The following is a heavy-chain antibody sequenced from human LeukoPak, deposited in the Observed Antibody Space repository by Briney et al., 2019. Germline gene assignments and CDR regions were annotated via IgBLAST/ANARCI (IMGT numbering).Heavy chain of an antibody. CDR3: ARVPRLYDSSGYRYYYYGMDV. Sequence: KTSETLSLTCAVYGGSFSGYYWSWIRQPPGKGLEWIVEINHSGSTNYNPSLKSRVTISVDTSKNQFSLKLSSVTAADTAVYYCARVPRLYDSSGYRYYYYGMDVWGQGTTVTVSS. V-gene: IGHV4-34*01. J-gene: IGHJ6*02. CDR2: INHSGST. CDR1: GGSFSGYY. D-gene: IGHD3-22*01.